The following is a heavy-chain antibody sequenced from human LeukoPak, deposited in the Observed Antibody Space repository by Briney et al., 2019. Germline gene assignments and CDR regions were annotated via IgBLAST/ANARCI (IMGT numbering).Heavy chain of an antibody. J-gene: IGHJ4*02. V-gene: IGHV4-59*01. D-gene: IGHD5-18*01. Sequence: SETLSLTCTVSGGSISSYYWSWIRQPPGKGLEWIGYIYYSGSTNYNPSLKSRVTISVDTSKNQFSLKLSSVTAADTAVYYCARVLDVDTAMAYFDYWGQGTLVTVSS. CDR1: GGSISSYY. CDR2: IYYSGST. CDR3: ARVLDVDTAMAYFDY.